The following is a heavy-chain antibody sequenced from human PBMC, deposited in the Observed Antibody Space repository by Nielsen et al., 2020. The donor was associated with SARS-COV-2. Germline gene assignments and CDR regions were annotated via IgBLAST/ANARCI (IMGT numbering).Heavy chain of an antibody. CDR3: ARVDSSSSLDY. CDR2: IYYSGST. J-gene: IGHJ4*02. D-gene: IGHD6-6*01. Sequence: SETLSLTCTVSGGSISSYYWSWIRQPPGKGLEWIGYIYYSGSTNYNPSLKSRVTISVDTSKNQFALKLSSVTAADTAVYYCARVDSSSSLDYWGQGTLVTVSS. CDR1: GGSISSYY. V-gene: IGHV4-59*13.